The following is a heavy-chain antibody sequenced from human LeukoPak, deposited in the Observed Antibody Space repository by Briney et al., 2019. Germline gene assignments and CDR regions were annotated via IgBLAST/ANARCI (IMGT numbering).Heavy chain of an antibody. CDR1: GYTFTSYD. J-gene: IGHJ6*03. Sequence: ASVKVSCKASGYTFTSYDINWVRQATGQGLEWMGWMNPNSGNTGYAQKLQGRVTMTRNTSISTAYMELSSLRSEDTAVYYCARVYGSGTAGYYYYYYMDVWGKGTTVTISS. V-gene: IGHV1-8*01. CDR3: ARVYGSGTAGYYYYYYMDV. D-gene: IGHD3-10*01. CDR2: MNPNSGNT.